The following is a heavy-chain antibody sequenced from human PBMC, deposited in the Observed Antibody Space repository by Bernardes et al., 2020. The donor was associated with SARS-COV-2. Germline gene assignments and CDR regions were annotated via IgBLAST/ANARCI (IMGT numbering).Heavy chain of an antibody. CDR3: AKDFSGNYHFYGMDV. V-gene: IGHV3-23*01. CDR2: ISGGGGRT. CDR1: GFTFIDYA. D-gene: IGHD1-26*01. J-gene: IGHJ6*02. Sequence: GGSLRLSCAASGFTFIDYAMNWVRQAPGKGLEWVSSISGGGGRTYHADSVRGRFTISSDNSKNTLDLQMHSLRAEDTAIYFCAKDFSGNYHFYGMDVWGQGTTVTVSS.